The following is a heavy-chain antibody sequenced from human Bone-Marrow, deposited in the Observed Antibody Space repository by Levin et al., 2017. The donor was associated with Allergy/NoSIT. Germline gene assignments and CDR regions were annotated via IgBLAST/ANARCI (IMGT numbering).Heavy chain of an antibody. D-gene: IGHD6-19*01. CDR3: ARVGYSSGWYHFDY. CDR2: IKQDGSEK. J-gene: IGHJ4*02. Sequence: PGESLKISCAASGFTFSSYWMSWVRQAPGKGLEWVANIKQDGSEKYYVDSVKGRFTISRDNAKNSLYLQMNSLRAEDTAVYYCARVGYSSGWYHFDYWGQGTLVTVSS. CDR1: GFTFSSYW. V-gene: IGHV3-7*04.